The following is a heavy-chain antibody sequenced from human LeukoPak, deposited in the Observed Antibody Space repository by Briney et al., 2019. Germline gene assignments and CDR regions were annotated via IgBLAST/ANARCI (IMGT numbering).Heavy chain of an antibody. CDR3: ASLEDFWSGYYTSY. D-gene: IGHD3-3*01. Sequence: ASVKVSCKASGYTFTGYGISWVRQAPGQGPEWMGWISAYNGNTNYAQKLQGRVTMTTDTSTSTAYMELRSLRSDDTAVYYCASLEDFWSGYYTSYWGQGALVTVSS. CDR2: ISAYNGNT. CDR1: GYTFTGYG. J-gene: IGHJ4*02. V-gene: IGHV1-18*01.